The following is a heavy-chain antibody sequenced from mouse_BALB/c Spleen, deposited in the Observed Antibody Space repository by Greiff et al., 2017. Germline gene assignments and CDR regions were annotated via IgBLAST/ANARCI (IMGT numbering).Heavy chain of an antibody. CDR2: IDPANGNT. V-gene: IGHV14-3*02. Sequence: VQLQQSGAELVKPGASVKLSCTASGFNIKDTYMHWVKQRPEQGLEWIGRIDPANGNTKYDPKFQGKATITADTSSNTAYLQLSSLTSEDTAVYYCATTVYDFDVWGAGTTVTVSS. J-gene: IGHJ1*01. CDR1: GFNIKDTY. D-gene: IGHD1-1*01. CDR3: ATTVYDFDV.